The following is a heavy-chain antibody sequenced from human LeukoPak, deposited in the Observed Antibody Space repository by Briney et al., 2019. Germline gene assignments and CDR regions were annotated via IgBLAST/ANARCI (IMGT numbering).Heavy chain of an antibody. Sequence: GAPVKVSCKASGYTFTGYYMHWVRQAPGQGLEWMGRINPNSGGTNYAQKFQGRVTMTRDTSISTAYMELSRLRSDDTAVYYCARDGGDVLLWFGEPKEGNWFDPWGQGTLVTVSS. V-gene: IGHV1-2*06. CDR3: ARDGGDVLLWFGEPKEGNWFDP. CDR1: GYTFTGYY. CDR2: INPNSGGT. D-gene: IGHD3-10*01. J-gene: IGHJ5*02.